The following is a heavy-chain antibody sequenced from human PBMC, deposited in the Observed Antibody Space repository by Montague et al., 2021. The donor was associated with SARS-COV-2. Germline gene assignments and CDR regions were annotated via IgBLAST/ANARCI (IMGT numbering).Heavy chain of an antibody. D-gene: IGHD6-13*01. CDR2: ISGSGEST. V-gene: IGHV3-23*01. J-gene: IGHJ4*02. Sequence: SLRLSCAASGFTFTSHPMSWVRQAPGKGLEWVSGISGSGESTYYADSVKGRFIVSRDNSENTAHLQMNSLRAEDTAVYYCARDPQYSKSWLHTIFENWGQGTLVTVSS. CDR3: ARDPQYSKSWLHTIFEN. CDR1: GFTFTSHP.